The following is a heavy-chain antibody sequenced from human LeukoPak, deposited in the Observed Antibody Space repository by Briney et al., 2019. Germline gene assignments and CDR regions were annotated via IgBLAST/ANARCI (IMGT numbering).Heavy chain of an antibody. D-gene: IGHD3-16*01. Sequence: PGGSLRLSCAASGFTFSSSLMSWVRQAPGKGLEWVSSITERGGDTAYADSVKGRFTISRDNSKNTLYLQMNSLRAEDTAVYYCARDWGSFDYWGQGTLVTVSS. CDR1: GFTFSSSL. CDR2: ITERGGDT. CDR3: ARDWGSFDY. V-gene: IGHV3-23*01. J-gene: IGHJ4*02.